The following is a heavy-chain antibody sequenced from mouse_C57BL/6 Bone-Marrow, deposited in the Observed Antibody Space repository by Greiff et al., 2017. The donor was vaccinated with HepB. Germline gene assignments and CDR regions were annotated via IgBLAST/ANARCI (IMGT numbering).Heavy chain of an antibody. J-gene: IGHJ1*03. Sequence: EVQVVESGGGLVQPGGSLKLSCAASGFTFSDYYMYWVRQTPEKRLEWVAYISNGGGSTYYPDTVKGRFTISRDNAKNTLYLQMSRLKSEDTAMYYCARQLGRWYFDVWGTGTTVTVSS. CDR3: ARQLGRWYFDV. V-gene: IGHV5-12*01. CDR1: GFTFSDYY. CDR2: ISNGGGST. D-gene: IGHD4-1*01.